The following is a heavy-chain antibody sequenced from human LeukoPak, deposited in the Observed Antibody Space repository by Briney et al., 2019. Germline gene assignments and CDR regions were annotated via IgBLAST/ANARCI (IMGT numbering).Heavy chain of an antibody. Sequence: SETLSLTCAVSGGSISSSNWWSWVCQPPGKGLEWIGEIYHSGSTNYNPSLKSRVTISVDKSKNQFSLKLSSVTAADTAVYYCAREDGGSGWYLDYWGQGTLVTVSS. J-gene: IGHJ4*02. D-gene: IGHD6-19*01. V-gene: IGHV4-4*02. CDR3: AREDGGSGWYLDY. CDR2: IYHSGST. CDR1: GGSISSSNW.